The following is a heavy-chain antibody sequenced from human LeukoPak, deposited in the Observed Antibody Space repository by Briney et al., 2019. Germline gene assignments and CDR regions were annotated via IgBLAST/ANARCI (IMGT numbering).Heavy chain of an antibody. CDR2: IIPIPGIA. V-gene: IGHV1-69*04. Sequence: GASVKVSCKASGGTFSSYAISWVRQAPGQGLEWMGRIIPIPGIANYAQKFQGRVTITADKSTSTAYMELSSLRSEDTAVYYCARGQSTMATIDGWGQGTLVTVSS. CDR1: GGTFSSYA. D-gene: IGHD5-24*01. J-gene: IGHJ4*02. CDR3: ARGQSTMATIDG.